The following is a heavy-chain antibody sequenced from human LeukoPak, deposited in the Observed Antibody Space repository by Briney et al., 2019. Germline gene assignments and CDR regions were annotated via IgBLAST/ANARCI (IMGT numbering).Heavy chain of an antibody. CDR1: GGSISSYY. J-gene: IGHJ4*02. Sequence: PSETLSLTCTVSGGSISSYYWSWIRHSAGSGLEWIGRIYSSGSTNYNPSLQSRVTMSVDTSKNQFSLQLNSVTPEDTAVYYCARDRGNGWNHPADWGQGTLVTVSS. V-gene: IGHV4-4*07. D-gene: IGHD6-19*01. CDR3: ARDRGNGWNHPAD. CDR2: IYSSGST.